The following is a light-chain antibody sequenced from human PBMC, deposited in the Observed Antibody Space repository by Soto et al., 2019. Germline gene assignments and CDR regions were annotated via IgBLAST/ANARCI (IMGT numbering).Light chain of an antibody. Sequence: AIQMTQSPSSLSASVGDRVAITCRASQGIRNNLGWYQQKPGKAPKLLIYAASSLQSGVPSRFSSSGSGPDFTLTISRLQTEDFAPYFCLQDYNYPYSFGQGTKLEIK. CDR3: LQDYNYPYS. J-gene: IGKJ2*03. V-gene: IGKV1-6*01. CDR1: QGIRNN. CDR2: AAS.